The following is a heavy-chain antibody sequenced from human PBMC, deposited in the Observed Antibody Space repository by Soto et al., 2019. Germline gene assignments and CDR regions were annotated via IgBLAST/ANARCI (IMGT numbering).Heavy chain of an antibody. CDR3: AKDLNYYDATGYDAFHI. D-gene: IGHD3-22*01. CDR1: GFTFSTYG. V-gene: IGHV3-30*18. J-gene: IGHJ3*02. Sequence: QVQLVESGGGVVQPGRSLRLSCAASGFTFSTYGMHWVRQAPGKGLDWVTFVSYDGSKKYYADSVKGRFTISRDNSENMLFLQMHSLRAEDTAVYYCAKDLNYYDATGYDAFHIWGQGTRVTVSS. CDR2: VSYDGSKK.